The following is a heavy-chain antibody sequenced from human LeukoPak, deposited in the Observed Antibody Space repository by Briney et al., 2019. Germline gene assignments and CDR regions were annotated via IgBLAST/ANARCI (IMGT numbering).Heavy chain of an antibody. V-gene: IGHV3-74*01. J-gene: IGHJ1*01. Sequence: PGGSLRLSCAASGFTFSSYWMHWVRHAPGKGLVWVSRIKSDASSTHYADSVKGRFTISRDNAKNTLYLQMNSLRAEDTAVYYCARAPSDSSGYYPEYFQHWGQGTLVTVSS. D-gene: IGHD3-22*01. CDR3: ARAPSDSSGYYPEYFQH. CDR2: IKSDASST. CDR1: GFTFSSYW.